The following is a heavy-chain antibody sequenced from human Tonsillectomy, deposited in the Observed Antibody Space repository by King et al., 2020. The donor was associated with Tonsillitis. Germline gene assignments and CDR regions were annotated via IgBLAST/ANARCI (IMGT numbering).Heavy chain of an antibody. V-gene: IGHV4-34*01. J-gene: IGHJ4*02. D-gene: IGHD3-22*01. CDR2: INHRGST. Sequence: VQLQQWGAGLLKPSETLSLTCAVYGGSFSGYYWSWIRQPPGKGLEWIGEINHRGSTNFNTSLESRVTISLDTSKNQFSLKLNSVTAADTAVFYCARTRYYYDSSGYLYGGQGTLVTVSS. CDR1: GGSFSGYY. CDR3: ARTRYYYDSSGYLY.